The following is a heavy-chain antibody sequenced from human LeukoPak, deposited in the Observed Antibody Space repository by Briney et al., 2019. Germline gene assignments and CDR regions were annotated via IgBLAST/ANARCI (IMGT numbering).Heavy chain of an antibody. Sequence: SVKVSCKASGGTFSSYAISWVRQAPGQGLEWMGGIIPIFGTANYAQKFQGRVTITADESTSTAYMELSSLRSEDTAVYYCARITVEMATAEWWFDPWGQGTLVTVSS. J-gene: IGHJ5*02. CDR2: IIPIFGTA. V-gene: IGHV1-69*13. CDR1: GGTFSSYA. CDR3: ARITVEMATAEWWFDP. D-gene: IGHD5-24*01.